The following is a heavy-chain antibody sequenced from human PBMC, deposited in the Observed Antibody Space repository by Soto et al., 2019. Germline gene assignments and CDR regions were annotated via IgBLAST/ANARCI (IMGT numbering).Heavy chain of an antibody. CDR1: GFTFSSYA. D-gene: IGHD5-18*01. V-gene: IGHV3-23*01. J-gene: IGHJ6*02. CDR2: ISGSGGST. CDR3: AKVNTAMDIYYYYGMDV. Sequence: PVGSLRLSCAASGFTFSSYAMSWVRQAPGKGLEWVSAISGSGGSTYYADSVKGRFTISRDNSKNTLYLQMNSLRAEDTAVYYCAKVNTAMDIYYYYGMDVWGQGTTVTV.